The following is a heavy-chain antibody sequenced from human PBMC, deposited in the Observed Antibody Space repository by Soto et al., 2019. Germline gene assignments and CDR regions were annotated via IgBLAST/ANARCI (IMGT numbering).Heavy chain of an antibody. CDR2: VESKTDAGTT. D-gene: IGHD1-26*01. J-gene: IGHJ4*02. CDR1: GFTFSNAW. CDR3: ATAIVIKGLNY. V-gene: IGHV3-15*04. Sequence: EVQLVESGGGLVKPGGSLRLSCAASGFTFSNAWRTWVRQAPGKGLEWVGRVESKTDAGTTDYAAPVKGRFIITRDDSKNTLYLQMNSLKTEDTAVYYCATAIVIKGLNYWGQGTLVTVSS.